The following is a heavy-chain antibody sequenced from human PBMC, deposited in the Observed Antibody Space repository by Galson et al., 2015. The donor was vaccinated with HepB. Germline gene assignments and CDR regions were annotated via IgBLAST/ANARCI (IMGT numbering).Heavy chain of an antibody. D-gene: IGHD1-26*01. Sequence: SLRLSCAASGFTFSGSAMHWVRQASGKGLEWDGRIRSKANSYATAYAASVKGRFTISRDDSKNTAYLQMNSLKTEDTAVYYCTRLGEWEPTFRYWGQGTLVTVSS. J-gene: IGHJ4*02. CDR1: GFTFSGSA. CDR2: IRSKANSYAT. CDR3: TRLGEWEPTFRY. V-gene: IGHV3-73*01.